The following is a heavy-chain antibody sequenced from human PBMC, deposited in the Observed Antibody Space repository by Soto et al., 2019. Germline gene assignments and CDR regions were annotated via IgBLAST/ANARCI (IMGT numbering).Heavy chain of an antibody. CDR3: ARELYSCGGDCPYYMDY. J-gene: IGHJ4*02. CDR2: ISLYHHST. CDR1: GYPFTDYF. Sequence: QAQLVQSGAEVTKPGASVRVSCTTSGYPFTDYFIHWVRQAPGQGLEWMGIISLYHHSTSYAQKFQGRLTVTADTSTTTVYMDLSSLTSEDSAVYWCARELYSCGGDCPYYMDYWGQGTLVTVSS. V-gene: IGHV1-46*01. D-gene: IGHD2-21*02.